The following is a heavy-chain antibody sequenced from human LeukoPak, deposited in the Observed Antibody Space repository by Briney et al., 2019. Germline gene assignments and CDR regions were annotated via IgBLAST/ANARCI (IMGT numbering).Heavy chain of an antibody. D-gene: IGHD6-19*01. V-gene: IGHV4-38-2*02. CDR1: GYSISSGYY. CDR2: IYHSGRT. Sequence: PSETLSLTCTVSGYSISSGYYWGWIRQPPGKGLEWIGSIYHSGRTFYNPSLKSRVTISVDTSKNQFSLKLTSVTAADTAVYYCARVSFGAVAGTDYYYYMDVWGKGTTVTVSS. CDR3: ARVSFGAVAGTDYYYYMDV. J-gene: IGHJ6*03.